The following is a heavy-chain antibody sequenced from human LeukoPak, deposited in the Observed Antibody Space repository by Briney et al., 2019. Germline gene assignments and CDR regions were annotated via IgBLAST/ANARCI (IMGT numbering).Heavy chain of an antibody. CDR1: GGSFSGYY. J-gene: IGHJ4*02. CDR2: INHSGST. CDR3: ATLGEYYDSSGYYYN. D-gene: IGHD3-22*01. V-gene: IGHV4-34*01. Sequence: PSETLSLTCAVYGGSFSGYYWSWIRQPPGKGLEWIGEINHSGSTNYNPSLKSRVTISVDTSKNQFSLKLTSVTTADTAVYYCATLGEYYDSSGYYYNWGQGTLVTVSS.